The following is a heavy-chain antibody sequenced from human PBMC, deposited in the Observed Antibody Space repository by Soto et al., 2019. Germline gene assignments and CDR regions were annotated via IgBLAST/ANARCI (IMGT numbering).Heavy chain of an antibody. CDR2: IYNSGGS. J-gene: IGHJ6*02. V-gene: IGHV4-30-2*01. CDR3: AREDSYGWSGESLDV. CDR1: GASISSGDYA. D-gene: IGHD6-19*01. Sequence: QLQLQESGSGLVKPSQTLSLTCVVSGASISSGDYAWNWVRQPPGKGLEWLGYIYNSGGSYYNPSLKSRAIISDDTSKNQFSLTLTSVTAADTAVYYCAREDSYGWSGESLDVWGQGTTVTVSS.